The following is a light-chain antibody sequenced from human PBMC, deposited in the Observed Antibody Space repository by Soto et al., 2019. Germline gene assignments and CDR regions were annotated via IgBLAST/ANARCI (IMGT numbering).Light chain of an antibody. V-gene: IGKV1-27*01. J-gene: IGKJ5*01. CDR1: QGISSY. CDR3: QRTYSAPPSIP. CDR2: SAS. Sequence: DIQLTQSPSSLSASVGDRVTITYRVSQGISSYLNWYRQKPGKVPKLLIYSASNLQSGVPSRFSGSGSGTDFTLTISSLQPEDVATYYGQRTYSAPPSIPFGQGTRLEIK.